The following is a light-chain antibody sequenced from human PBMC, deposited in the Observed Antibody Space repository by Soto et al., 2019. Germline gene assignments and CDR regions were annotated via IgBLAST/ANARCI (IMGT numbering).Light chain of an antibody. CDR2: GAS. CDR3: QQYGSSRT. V-gene: IGKV3-20*01. Sequence: EIVLTHSPGTLSLSPGERATLSCRASPSVSSSFLAWSQPTACQAPSLLIYGASSRAHGIADRFSGSGYGTDFTLPIRRLENEDFAVDYCQQYGSSRTFGQATKLDIK. J-gene: IGKJ1*01. CDR1: PSVSSSF.